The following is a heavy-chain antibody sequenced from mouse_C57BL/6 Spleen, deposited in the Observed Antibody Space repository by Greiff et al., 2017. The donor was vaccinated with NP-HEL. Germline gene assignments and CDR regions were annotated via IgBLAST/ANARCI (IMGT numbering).Heavy chain of an antibody. CDR3: AKKLNYYGSSYDAMDY. D-gene: IGHD1-1*01. CDR1: GFSLTSYG. V-gene: IGHV2-5*01. CDR2: IWRGGST. Sequence: VQLVESGPGLVQPSQSLSITCTVSGFSLTSYGVHWVRQSPGKGLEWLGVIWRGGSTDYNAAFMSRLSITKDNSKSHVFFKMNSLQADDTAIYYCAKKLNYYGSSYDAMDYWGQGTSVTVSS. J-gene: IGHJ4*01.